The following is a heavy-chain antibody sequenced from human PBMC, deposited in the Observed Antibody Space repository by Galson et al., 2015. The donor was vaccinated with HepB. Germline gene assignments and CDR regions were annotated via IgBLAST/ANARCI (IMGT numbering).Heavy chain of an antibody. Sequence: SVKVSCKASGSTFTSYYMHWVRQAPGQGLEWMGIINPSGGSTSYAQKFQGRVTMTRDTSTSTVYMELSSLRSEDTAVYYCARAATSYDFWSGYYHFDYWGQGTLVTVSS. V-gene: IGHV1-46*01. CDR2: INPSGGST. D-gene: IGHD3-3*01. CDR3: ARAATSYDFWSGYYHFDY. J-gene: IGHJ4*02. CDR1: GSTFTSYY.